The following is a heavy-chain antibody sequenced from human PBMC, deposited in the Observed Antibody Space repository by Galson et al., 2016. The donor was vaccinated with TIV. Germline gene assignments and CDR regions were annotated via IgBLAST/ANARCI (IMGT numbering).Heavy chain of an antibody. CDR2: IYWDDEK. CDR3: AHSIAARPIFQD. V-gene: IGHV2-5*02. D-gene: IGHD6-6*01. Sequence: PALVKPTQTLTLTCTFSGFSLSTSAVGVGWIRQPPGKALEWLALIYWDDEKHYSPSLRSRLYITKDTFRTQVVLIMTDLDPVDTATYYCAHSIAARPIFQDWGQGILVTVSS. J-gene: IGHJ1*01. CDR1: GFSLSTSAVG.